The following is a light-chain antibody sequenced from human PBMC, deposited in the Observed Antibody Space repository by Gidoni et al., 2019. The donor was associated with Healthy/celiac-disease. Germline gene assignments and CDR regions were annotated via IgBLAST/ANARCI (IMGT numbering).Light chain of an antibody. CDR2: GAS. CDR1: QSVSSSY. V-gene: IGKV3-20*01. J-gene: IGKJ1*01. Sequence: EIVLTQSPGTLSLSPGERATLSCRASQSVSSSYLAWYQQKPGPAPRLLIYGASSRATGIPDRFSGSGSGTDFTLTISRLETEDFAVYYCQQYGSSRWTFGQGTKVEIK. CDR3: QQYGSSRWT.